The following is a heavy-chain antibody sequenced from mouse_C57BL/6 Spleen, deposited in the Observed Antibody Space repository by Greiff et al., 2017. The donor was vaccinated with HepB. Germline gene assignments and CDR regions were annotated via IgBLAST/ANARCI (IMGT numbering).Heavy chain of an antibody. D-gene: IGHD3-2*02. V-gene: IGHV1-64*01. CDR3: ARSDSSGYRYYAMDY. CDR1: GYTFTSYW. J-gene: IGHJ4*01. CDR2: IHPNSGST. Sequence: QVQLQQPGAELVKPGASVKLSCKASGYTFTSYWMHWVKQRPGQGLEWIGMIHPNSGSTNYNEKFKSKATLTVDKSSSTAYMQLSSLTSEDSAVYYCARSDSSGYRYYAMDYWGQGTSVTVSS.